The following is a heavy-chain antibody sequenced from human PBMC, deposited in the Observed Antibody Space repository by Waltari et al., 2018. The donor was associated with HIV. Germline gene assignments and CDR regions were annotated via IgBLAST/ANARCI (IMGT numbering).Heavy chain of an antibody. CDR1: GYTFTSYW. CDR3: ARHVRVLQPTVAIGGMDV. Sequence: EVHLGQSGAEVKKPGESLKISCKASGYTFTSYWIGWVRRMPGKGLEWMGISYAGASATRYSPSFQGQVTISADKSITTVYLQWSTLKASDTAIYYCARHVRVLQPTVAIGGMDVWGQGTSVTVSS. V-gene: IGHV5-51*01. CDR2: SYAGASAT. D-gene: IGHD2-21*01. J-gene: IGHJ6*02.